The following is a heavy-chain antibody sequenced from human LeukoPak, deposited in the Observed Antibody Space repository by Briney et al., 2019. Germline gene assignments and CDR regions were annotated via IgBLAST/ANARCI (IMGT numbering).Heavy chain of an antibody. CDR2: ISSSRYI. CDR1: GFTFSTYS. Sequence: GGSLRLSCSASGFTFSTYSMNWVRQAPGKGLEWVSSISSSRYIYYADSVKGRFTISRDNAKNSLYLQMNSLRAEDTAVYYCARRAGAYSHPYDYWGQGTLVTVSS. D-gene: IGHD4/OR15-4a*01. J-gene: IGHJ4*02. V-gene: IGHV3-21*04. CDR3: ARRAGAYSHPYDY.